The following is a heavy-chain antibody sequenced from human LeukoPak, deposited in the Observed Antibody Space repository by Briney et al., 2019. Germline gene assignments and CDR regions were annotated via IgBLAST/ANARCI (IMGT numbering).Heavy chain of an antibody. V-gene: IGHV3-53*01. CDR1: GFTVSSNC. Sequence: PGGSLRLSCAASGFTVSSNCMSWVRQAPGKGLEWVSVIYSGGSTYYADSVKGRFTISRDNAMNSLYLQMNSLRVEDTAVYYCARYRDGYTYFDYWGQGTLVTVSS. CDR2: IYSGGST. J-gene: IGHJ4*02. CDR3: ARYRDGYTYFDY. D-gene: IGHD5-24*01.